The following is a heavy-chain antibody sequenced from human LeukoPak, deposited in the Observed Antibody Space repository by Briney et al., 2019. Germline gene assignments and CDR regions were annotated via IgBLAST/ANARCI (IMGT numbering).Heavy chain of an antibody. CDR2: ISSSSSYI. D-gene: IGHD2-21*02. CDR1: GFTFSSYS. CDR3: ARVCGGDCGDAFDI. Sequence: PGGSLRLSCAASGFTFSSYSMNWVRQAPGKGLEWVSSISSSSSYIYYADSVKGRFTISRDNAKNSLYLQMNSLRAGDTAVYYCARVCGGDCGDAFDIWGQGTMVTVSS. J-gene: IGHJ3*02. V-gene: IGHV3-21*01.